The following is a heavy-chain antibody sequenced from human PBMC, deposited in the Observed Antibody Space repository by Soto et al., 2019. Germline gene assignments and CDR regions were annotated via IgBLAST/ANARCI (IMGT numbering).Heavy chain of an antibody. Sequence: GPTLANPTQTLTLTCPFSRFSLSTSGVGVGWIRQPPGKALEWLALIYWDDDKRYSPSLKSRLTITKDTSKNQVVLTMTNMDPVDTATYYCAHTSRITGTSRWFDPWGQGTLVTVSS. CDR3: AHTSRITGTSRWFDP. CDR1: RFSLSTSGVG. V-gene: IGHV2-5*02. D-gene: IGHD1-7*01. CDR2: IYWDDDK. J-gene: IGHJ5*02.